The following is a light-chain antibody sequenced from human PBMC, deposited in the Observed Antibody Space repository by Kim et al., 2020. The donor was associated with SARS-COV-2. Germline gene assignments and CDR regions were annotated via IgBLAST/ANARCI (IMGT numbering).Light chain of an antibody. J-gene: IGLJ3*02. Sequence: RTATLTCTGNGNNVGNEGAAWLQQHQGHPPKLLFYRNNNRPSGISERLSASRSGNTASLTITGLQPEDEADYYCSAWDRSLSAWVFGGGTQLTVL. CDR3: SAWDRSLSAWV. V-gene: IGLV10-54*01. CDR1: GNNVGNEG. CDR2: RNN.